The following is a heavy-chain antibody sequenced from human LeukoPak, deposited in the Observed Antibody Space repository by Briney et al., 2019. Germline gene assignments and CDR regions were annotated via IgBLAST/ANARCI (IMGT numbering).Heavy chain of an antibody. Sequence: GGSLRLSCAASGFTFSSYAMSWVRQAPGKGLEWVSAISGSGGSTYYADSVKGRFTISRDNAKNSLYLQMNSLRAEDTAVYYCARGLREGSIAARLPAYWGQGTLVTVSS. J-gene: IGHJ4*02. CDR2: ISGSGGST. V-gene: IGHV3-23*01. CDR3: ARGLREGSIAARLPAY. CDR1: GFTFSSYA. D-gene: IGHD6-6*01.